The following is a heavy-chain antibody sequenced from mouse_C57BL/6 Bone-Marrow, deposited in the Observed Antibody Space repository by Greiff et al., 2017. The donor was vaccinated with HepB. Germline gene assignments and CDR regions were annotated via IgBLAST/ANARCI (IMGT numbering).Heavy chain of an antibody. J-gene: IGHJ4*01. V-gene: IGHV1-52*01. CDR2: IDPSDSET. CDR3: ARMEVLSAMDY. Sequence: QVQLKQPGAELVRPGSSVKLSCKASGYTFTSYWMHWVKQRPIQGLEWIGNIDPSDSETHYNQKFKDKATLTVDKSSSTAYMQLSSLTSEDSAVYYCARMEVLSAMDYWGQGTSVTVSS. CDR1: GYTFTSYW.